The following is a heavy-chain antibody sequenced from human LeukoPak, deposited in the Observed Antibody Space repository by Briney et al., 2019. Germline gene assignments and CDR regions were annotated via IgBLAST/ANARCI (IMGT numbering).Heavy chain of an antibody. CDR3: ARGQDYGDYFDI. V-gene: IGHV1-2*02. D-gene: IGHD4-17*01. Sequence: ASVKVSCKASGYTFTGYYMHWVRQAPGQGLEWMGWINPNSGGTNYAQKFQGRVTMTRDTSISTAYMELRSLRSDDTAVYYCARGQDYGDYFDIWGQGTMVTVSS. CDR2: INPNSGGT. CDR1: GYTFTGYY. J-gene: IGHJ3*02.